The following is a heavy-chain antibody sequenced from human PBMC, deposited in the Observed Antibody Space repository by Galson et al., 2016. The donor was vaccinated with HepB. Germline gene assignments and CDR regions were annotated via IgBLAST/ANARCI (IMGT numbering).Heavy chain of an antibody. CDR1: GFTFSSHA. CDR3: ARDPSWYTSGWYDF. Sequence: SLRLSCAASGFTFSSHAMSWVRQAPGRGLEWVSCLSGSGGSTYYADSVKGRFTISRDNSKNTLYLQMNSLRDEDTAIYYCARDPSWYTSGWYDFWGQGTLVTVSS. D-gene: IGHD6-19*01. J-gene: IGHJ5*01. CDR2: LSGSGGST. V-gene: IGHV3-23*01.